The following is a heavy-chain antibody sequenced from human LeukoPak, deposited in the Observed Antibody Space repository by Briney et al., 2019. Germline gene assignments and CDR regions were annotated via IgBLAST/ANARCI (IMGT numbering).Heavy chain of an antibody. J-gene: IGHJ4*02. V-gene: IGHV4-34*01. CDR1: GGSFSDYY. CDR2: INHSGTT. D-gene: IGHD3-9*01. CDR3: ARRYYDILTGYYRDY. Sequence: SETLSLTCAVYGGSFSDYYWSWIRQPPGKGLEWIGEINHSGTTNYNPSLKSRVTISVDTSKNQFSLKLSSVTAADTAVYYCARRYYDILTGYYRDYWGQGTLVTVSS.